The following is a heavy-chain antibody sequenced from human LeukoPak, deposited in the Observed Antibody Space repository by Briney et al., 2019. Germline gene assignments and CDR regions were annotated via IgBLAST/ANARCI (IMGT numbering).Heavy chain of an antibody. CDR2: ISYDGSNK. Sequence: GGSLRLSCAASGFTFSSYGMHWVRQAPGKGLEWVAVISYDGSNKYYADSVKGRFTISRDNSKNTLYLQMNSLRAEDTAVYYCARPSDYYDILSGPDYWGQGTLVTVSS. CDR3: ARPSDYYDILSGPDY. CDR1: GFTFSSYG. D-gene: IGHD3-9*01. J-gene: IGHJ4*02. V-gene: IGHV3-30*03.